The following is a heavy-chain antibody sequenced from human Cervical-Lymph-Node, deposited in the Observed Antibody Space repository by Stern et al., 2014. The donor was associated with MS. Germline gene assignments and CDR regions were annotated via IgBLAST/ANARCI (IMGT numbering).Heavy chain of an antibody. CDR2: ITGGGGST. Sequence: EVQLVESGGGLVQPGGSLRLSCAVSGFTFSSYAMSWIRQAPGKGLEWVSAITGGGGSTYYADSVKGRFTVSRDNSKNTLYLQMNSLRAEDTAVYYCAKDRRLRSNWFEYWGQGTPVTVSS. CDR1: GFTFSSYA. V-gene: IGHV3-23*04. CDR3: AKDRRLRSNWFEY. J-gene: IGHJ4*02. D-gene: IGHD1-20*01.